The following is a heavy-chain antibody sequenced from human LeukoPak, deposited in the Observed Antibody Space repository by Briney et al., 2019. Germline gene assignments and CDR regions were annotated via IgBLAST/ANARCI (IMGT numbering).Heavy chain of an antibody. CDR3: ARDSAYSTFDY. D-gene: IGHD4-11*01. Sequence: GGSLRLSCAASGFAFSSYSMNWVRQSPGKGLKWVASISLNSAAIFYADSVKGRFTISRDNAKNSLHLQMDSLRADDTAVYYCARDSAYSTFDYWGQGTLVTVSS. CDR2: ISLNSAAI. CDR1: GFAFSSYS. J-gene: IGHJ4*02. V-gene: IGHV3-21*04.